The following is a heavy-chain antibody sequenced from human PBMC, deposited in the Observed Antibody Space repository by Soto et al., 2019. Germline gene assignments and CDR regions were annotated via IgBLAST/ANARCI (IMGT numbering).Heavy chain of an antibody. CDR1: GFTFSSYA. CDR3: TRRRMIWSGPGPKLDYYYGMDV. V-gene: IGHV3-23*01. D-gene: IGHD3-3*01. Sequence: GGSLRLSCAASGFTFSSYAMSWVRQAPGKGLEWVSAISGSGGSTYYADSVKGRFTISRDNSKNTLYLQMNSLKIEDTAVYYCTRRRMIWSGPGPKLDYYYGMDVSGPGATVTVSS. J-gene: IGHJ6*02. CDR2: ISGSGGST.